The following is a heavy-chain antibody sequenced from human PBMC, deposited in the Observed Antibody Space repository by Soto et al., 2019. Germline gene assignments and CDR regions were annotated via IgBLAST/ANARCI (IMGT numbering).Heavy chain of an antibody. D-gene: IGHD2-15*01. CDR2: IIPILGIA. J-gene: IGHJ4*02. CDR3: ARDKGYCSDTSCPDFDY. Sequence: ASVKVSCKASGGTFSSYTISWVRQAPGQGLEWMGRIIPILGIANYAQKFQGRVTITVDTSTSTAYMELNSLRYEDTAVYYCARDKGYCSDTSCPDFDYWGQGTLVTVSS. V-gene: IGHV1-69*04. CDR1: GGTFSSYT.